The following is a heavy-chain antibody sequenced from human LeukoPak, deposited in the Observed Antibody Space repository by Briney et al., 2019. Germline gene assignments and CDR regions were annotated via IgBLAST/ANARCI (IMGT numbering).Heavy chain of an antibody. V-gene: IGHV3-30-3*01. CDR3: ARAENWGSGWFDP. Sequence: PGRSLRLSCAASGFTFSSYAMHWVRQAPGKGLEWVAVISYDGSNKYYADSVKGRFTISRDNSKNTLYLQMNSLRAEDTAVYYCARAENWGSGWFDPWGQGTLVTVSS. J-gene: IGHJ5*02. CDR1: GFTFSSYA. D-gene: IGHD7-27*01. CDR2: ISYDGSNK.